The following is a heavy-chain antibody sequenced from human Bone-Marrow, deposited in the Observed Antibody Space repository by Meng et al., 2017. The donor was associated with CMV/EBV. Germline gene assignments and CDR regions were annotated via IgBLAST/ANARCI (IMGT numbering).Heavy chain of an antibody. J-gene: IGHJ4*02. V-gene: IGHV3-30*03. CDR1: GFTFSSYS. Sequence: GGSLRLSCAASGFTFSSYSMNWVRQAPGKGLEWLAIISSDGSKEYYADSVKGRFSISRDNSKNTLYLQMNSLRAEDTAIYYCVQTLYWGQGTLVTVSS. D-gene: IGHD3-16*01. CDR3: VQTLY. CDR2: ISSDGSKE.